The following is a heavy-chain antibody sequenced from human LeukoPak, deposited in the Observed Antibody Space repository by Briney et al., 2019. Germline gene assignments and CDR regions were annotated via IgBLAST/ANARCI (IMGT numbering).Heavy chain of an antibody. CDR1: GYTFTSYG. Sequence: ASVKVSCKASGYTFTSYGISWVRQAPGQGLEWMGWISAYNGNTNYAQKLQGRVTMTADTSTSTAYMELRSLRSDDTAVYYCARVGERELPSPLDYWGQGTLVTVSS. J-gene: IGHJ4*02. V-gene: IGHV1-18*01. CDR3: ARVGERELPSPLDY. CDR2: ISAYNGNT. D-gene: IGHD1-26*01.